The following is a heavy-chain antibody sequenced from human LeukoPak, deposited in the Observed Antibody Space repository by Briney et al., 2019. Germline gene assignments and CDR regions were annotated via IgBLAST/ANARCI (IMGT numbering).Heavy chain of an antibody. CDR3: ARATTATLFDY. J-gene: IGHJ4*02. CDR1: GGSISSYY. CDR2: IYYSGST. D-gene: IGHD4-17*01. V-gene: IGHV4-59*01. Sequence: SETLSLTCTVSGGSISSYYWSWIRQPPGKGLEWIGYIYYSGSTNYNPSLKSRVTISVDTSKNQFSLKLSSVTAADTAVYYCARATTATLFDYWGQGTLVTVSS.